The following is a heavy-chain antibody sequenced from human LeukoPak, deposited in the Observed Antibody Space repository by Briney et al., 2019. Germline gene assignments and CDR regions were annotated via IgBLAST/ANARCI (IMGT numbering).Heavy chain of an antibody. Sequence: PGGSLRLSCAASGFSFSDYYMNWIRRAPGKGLEWVSYSSSSGSSTYYADSVKGRFTISRDYAKNALFLQMNSLRAEDTAVYYCTAAPNTTPGSLGHWGQGTLVTVSS. CDR3: TAAPNTTPGSLGH. J-gene: IGHJ4*02. D-gene: IGHD6-25*01. V-gene: IGHV3-11*01. CDR2: SSSSGSST. CDR1: GFSFSDYY.